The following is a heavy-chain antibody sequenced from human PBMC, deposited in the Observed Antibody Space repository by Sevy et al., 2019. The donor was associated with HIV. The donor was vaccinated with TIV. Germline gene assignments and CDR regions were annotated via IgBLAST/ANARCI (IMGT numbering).Heavy chain of an antibody. D-gene: IGHD1-26*01. V-gene: IGHV3-7*03. CDR2: IKKDGSEK. CDR1: GFDFSNFW. Sequence: GGSLRLSCAASGFDFSNFWMSWVRQAPGKGLEWVANIKKDGSEKYYVDSVKGRFTISRDNAKNSLYLQMNSLRAGDTAVYYCAREWSWAYFDSWGQGTLVTVSS. CDR3: AREWSWAYFDS. J-gene: IGHJ4*02.